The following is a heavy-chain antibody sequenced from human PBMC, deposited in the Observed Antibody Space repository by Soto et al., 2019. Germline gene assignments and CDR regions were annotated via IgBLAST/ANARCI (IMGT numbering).Heavy chain of an antibody. CDR2: ISGSGGST. V-gene: IGHV3-23*01. CDR3: AKSVWCVLQFLGVMAF. Sequence: GGSLRLSCAASGFTFSSYAMSWVRQAPGKGLEWVSAISGSGGSTYYADSVKGRFTISRDNSKNTLYLQMNSLRAEDTAVYYCAKSVWCVLQFLGVMAFWGQGTTVTGSS. CDR1: GFTFSSYA. J-gene: IGHJ6*02. D-gene: IGHD3-3*01.